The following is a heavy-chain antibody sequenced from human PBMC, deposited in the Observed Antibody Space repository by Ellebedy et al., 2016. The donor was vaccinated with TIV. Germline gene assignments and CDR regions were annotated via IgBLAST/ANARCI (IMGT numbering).Heavy chain of an antibody. V-gene: IGHV4-30-4*01. CDR1: GGSISSGDYY. CDR3: ARSLPNAFDI. Sequence: SETLSLXXTVSGGSISSGDYYWSWIRQPPGKGLEWIGYIYYSGSTYYNPSLKSRVTISVDTSKNQFSLKLSSVTAADTAVYYCARSLPNAFDIWGQGTMVTVSS. CDR2: IYYSGST. J-gene: IGHJ3*02.